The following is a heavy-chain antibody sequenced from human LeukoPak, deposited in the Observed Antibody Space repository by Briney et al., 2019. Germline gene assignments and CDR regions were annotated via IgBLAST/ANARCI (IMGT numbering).Heavy chain of an antibody. Sequence: GGSLRLSCAASGFTFSRYWMSWVRQAPGKGLEWVANIKEDGGEKFHVDSVKGRFTISRDNAKKSLYLQMNSLRAEDTAVYFCARVLGCTNGVCHDAFDIWGQGTVVTVSS. CDR2: IKEDGGEK. D-gene: IGHD2-8*01. CDR1: GFTFSRYW. CDR3: ARVLGCTNGVCHDAFDI. J-gene: IGHJ3*02. V-gene: IGHV3-7*01.